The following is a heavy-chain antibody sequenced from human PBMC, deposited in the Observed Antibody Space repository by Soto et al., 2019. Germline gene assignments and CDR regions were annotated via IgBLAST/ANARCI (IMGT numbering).Heavy chain of an antibody. V-gene: IGHV2-26*01. CDR2: IFSNDEK. CDR3: ARLQKVGKTYYYDSSAQGGVDV. D-gene: IGHD3-22*01. CDR1: GFSLSNARMG. J-gene: IGHJ6*02. Sequence: SGPTLVNPTETLTLTCTVSGFSLSNARMGVSWIRQPPGKALEWLAHIFSNDEKSYSTSLKSRLTISKNTSKSQVVLTMTNMDPVDIATYYCARLQKVGKTYYYDSSAQGGVDVWGQGTTVTVSS.